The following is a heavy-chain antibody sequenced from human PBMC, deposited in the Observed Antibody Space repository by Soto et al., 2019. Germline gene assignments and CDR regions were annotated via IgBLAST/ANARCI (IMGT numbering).Heavy chain of an antibody. J-gene: IGHJ6*02. CDR2: IYYSGST. D-gene: IGHD2-8*01. Sequence: SETLSLTCTVSGGSISSSSYYWGWIRQPPGKGLEWIGSIYYSGSTYYNPSLKSRVTISVDTSKNQFSLKLSSVTAADTAVYYCSEVSNYYYGMDVWGQGTTVTVS. V-gene: IGHV4-39*01. CDR3: SEVSNYYYGMDV. CDR1: GGSISSSSYY.